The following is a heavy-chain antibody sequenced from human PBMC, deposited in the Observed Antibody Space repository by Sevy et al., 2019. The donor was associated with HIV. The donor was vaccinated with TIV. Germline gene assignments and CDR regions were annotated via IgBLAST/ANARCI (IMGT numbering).Heavy chain of an antibody. J-gene: IGHJ4*02. CDR3: ARVKKGGDYDSSGYPDY. CDR2: ISYDGSNK. V-gene: IGHV3-30-3*01. CDR1: GFTFSSYA. D-gene: IGHD3-22*01. Sequence: GVSLRLSCAASGFTFSSYAMHWVRQAPGKGLEWVAVISYDGSNKYYADSVKGRFTISRDNSKNTLYLQMNSLRAEDTAVYYCARVKKGGDYDSSGYPDYWGQGTLVTVSS.